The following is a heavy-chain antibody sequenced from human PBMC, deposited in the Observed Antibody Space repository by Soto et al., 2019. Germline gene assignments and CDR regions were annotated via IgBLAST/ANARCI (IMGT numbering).Heavy chain of an antibody. CDR3: ASDLAYCGGDCYPGWFGP. V-gene: IGHV1-46*01. Sequence: ASVKVSCKASGYTFTSYYMHWVRQAPGQGLEWMGIINPSGGSTSYAQKFQGRVTMTRDTTTSTVYMELSSRRSEDPAVYYCASDLAYCGGDCYPGWFGPWGQGTLVTVSS. CDR1: GYTFTSYY. J-gene: IGHJ5*02. CDR2: INPSGGST. D-gene: IGHD2-21*02.